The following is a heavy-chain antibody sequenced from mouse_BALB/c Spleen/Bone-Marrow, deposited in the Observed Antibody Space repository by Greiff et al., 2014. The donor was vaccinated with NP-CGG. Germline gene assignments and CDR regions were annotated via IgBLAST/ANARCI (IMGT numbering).Heavy chain of an antibody. CDR1: DYSFTGYT. CDR3: ARDYYGSSYGFAY. Sequence: EVQLQQSGPELVKPGASMKISCKASDYSFTGYTMNLVKQSHGKNLEWIGLINPYNGGTSYNQKFKGKATLTVDKSSSTAYMELLSLTSEDSAVYYCARDYYGSSYGFAYWGQGTLVTVSA. J-gene: IGHJ3*01. CDR2: INPYNGGT. V-gene: IGHV1-18*01. D-gene: IGHD1-1*01.